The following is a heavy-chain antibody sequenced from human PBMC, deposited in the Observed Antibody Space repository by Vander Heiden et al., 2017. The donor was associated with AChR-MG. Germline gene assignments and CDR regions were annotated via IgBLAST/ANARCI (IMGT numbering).Heavy chain of an antibody. J-gene: IGHJ4*02. D-gene: IGHD1-26*01. V-gene: IGHV1-18*01. CDR3: ARKGGAREKGFDY. CDR2: ISAYNGNK. CDR1: CYTLTSFG. Sequence: QAQLVQSGAEVKKPGASVKVSCKASCYTLTSFGISLGREAPGQGVEWMGWISAYNGNKKYAQKLQGRVTMTPETSTSTAYMGLRGLGSGDTAVYYFARKGGAREKGFDYWGEGTLVTGSS.